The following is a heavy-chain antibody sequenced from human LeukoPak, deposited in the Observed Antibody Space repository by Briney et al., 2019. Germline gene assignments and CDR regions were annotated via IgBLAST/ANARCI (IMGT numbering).Heavy chain of an antibody. CDR2: ISTDNGVT. D-gene: IGHD3-10*01. CDR3: ARVAGSGSFDC. V-gene: IGHV1-18*01. CDR1: GYIFTNYG. Sequence: ASVKVSCKTSGYIFTNYGITWVRQAPGQGLEWMGWISTDNGVTNYAQKVQGRVTITTDTSTSTAYMELRSLRSDDTAVYYCARVAGSGSFDCWGQGTLVTVSS. J-gene: IGHJ4*02.